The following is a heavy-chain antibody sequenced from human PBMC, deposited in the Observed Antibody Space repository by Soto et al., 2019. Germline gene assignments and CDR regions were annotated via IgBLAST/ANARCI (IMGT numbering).Heavy chain of an antibody. V-gene: IGHV4-31*03. CDR3: ARESPQRAYCSGGSCYSPRARGWFDP. CDR2: IYYSGST. Sequence: PSETLSLTCTVSGGSISSGGYYWSWIRQHPGKGLEWIGYIYYSGSTYYNPSLKSRVTISVDTSKNQFSLKLSSVTTADTAVYYCARESPQRAYCSGGSCYSPRARGWFDPWGQGTLVTVYS. D-gene: IGHD2-15*01. J-gene: IGHJ5*02. CDR1: GGSISSGGYY.